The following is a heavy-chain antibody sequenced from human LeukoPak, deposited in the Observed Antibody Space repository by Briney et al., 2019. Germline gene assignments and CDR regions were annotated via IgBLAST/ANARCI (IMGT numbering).Heavy chain of an antibody. D-gene: IGHD1-26*01. CDR2: ISTDGRSA. V-gene: IGHV3-74*01. J-gene: IGHJ4*02. Sequence: GGSLRLSCAASAFTFSTYWMSWVRQAPGKGLEWVSRISTDGRSASYADSVRGRFTMSRDNAQNSVYLQMDSVTGEDTAVYYCARGSVRAELWGQGILVTVSS. CDR1: AFTFSTYW. CDR3: ARGSVRAEL.